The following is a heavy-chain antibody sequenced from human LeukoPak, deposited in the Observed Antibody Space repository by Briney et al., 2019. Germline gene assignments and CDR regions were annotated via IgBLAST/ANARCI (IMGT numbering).Heavy chain of an antibody. V-gene: IGHV3-21*01. Sequence: GGSLRLSCAASGFTFSSYSMNWVRQAPGKGLEWVSSISSSSSYIYYADSVKGRFTISRDNAKNSLYLQMNSLRAEDTAVYYCARWFGELRAFDIWGQGTMVTVSS. CDR1: GFTFSSYS. CDR3: ARWFGELRAFDI. D-gene: IGHD3-10*01. J-gene: IGHJ3*02. CDR2: ISSSSSYI.